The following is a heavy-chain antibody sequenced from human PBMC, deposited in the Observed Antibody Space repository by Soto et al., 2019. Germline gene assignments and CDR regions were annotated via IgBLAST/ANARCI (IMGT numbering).Heavy chain of an antibody. CDR3: ARDRMYYYDNSGYYNFDY. CDR1: GFTFSNYA. Sequence: QVHLVESGGGVVQPGRSLRVSCAASGFTFSNYAMHWVRQAPGKGLEWVAVVSYDGSKQFYADSVEGRFTISRDSSKSTLYLHMDNLRDEDTAVYYCARDRMYYYDNSGYYNFDYWGQGTLVTVSS. J-gene: IGHJ4*02. CDR2: VSYDGSKQ. D-gene: IGHD3-22*01. V-gene: IGHV3-30-3*01.